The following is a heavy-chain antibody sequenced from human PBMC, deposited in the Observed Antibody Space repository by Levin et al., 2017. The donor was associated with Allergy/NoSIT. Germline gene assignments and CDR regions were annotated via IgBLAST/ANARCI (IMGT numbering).Heavy chain of an antibody. CDR2: IYYSGST. J-gene: IGHJ5*02. CDR1: GGSISSSSYY. V-gene: IGHV4-39*01. CDR3: ARRIVGATKQTTGNWFDP. D-gene: IGHD1-26*01. Sequence: SSETLSLTCTVSGGSISSSSYYWGWIRQPPGKGLEWIGSIYYSGSTYYNPSLKSRVTISVDTSKNQFSLKLSSVTAADTAVYYCARRIVGATKQTTGNWFDPWGQGTLVTVSS.